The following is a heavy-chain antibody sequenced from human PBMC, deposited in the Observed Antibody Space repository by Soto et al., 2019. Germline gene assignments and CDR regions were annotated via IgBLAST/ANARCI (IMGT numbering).Heavy chain of an antibody. CDR2: IYHSGST. D-gene: IGHD5-12*01. J-gene: IGHJ4*02. CDR3: ARATHGSYYFDY. CDR1: GGSISSGGYS. Sequence: SETLSLTCAVSGGSISSGGYSWSWIRQPPGKGLEWIGYIYHSGSTYYNPSLKSRVTISVDRSKNQFSLKLSSVTAADTAVYYCARATHGSYYFDYWGQGTLVTVSS. V-gene: IGHV4-30-2*01.